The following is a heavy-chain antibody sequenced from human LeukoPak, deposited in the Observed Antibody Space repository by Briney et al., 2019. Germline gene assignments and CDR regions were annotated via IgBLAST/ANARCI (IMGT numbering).Heavy chain of an antibody. CDR3: ARDRIEYGHGYECGY. V-gene: IGHV4-61*02. CDR1: RGSISSGIYY. CDR2: ISAIGTT. J-gene: IGHJ4*02. Sequence: PSETLSLTCTVSRGSISSGIYYWSWIRQPAGKGLEWIGRISAIGTTNYNPSLKSRVTISVDTSKNQFSLSLNSVTAADTAVYYCARDRIEYGHGYECGYWGQGTRVIVSS. D-gene: IGHD2-21*02.